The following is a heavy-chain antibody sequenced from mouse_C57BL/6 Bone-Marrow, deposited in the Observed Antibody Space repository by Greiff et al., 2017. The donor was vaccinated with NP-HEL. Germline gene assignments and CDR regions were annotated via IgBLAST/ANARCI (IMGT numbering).Heavy chain of an antibody. CDR3: ARPSYYYGSSRYYFDY. J-gene: IGHJ2*01. Sequence: EVQGVESGGGLVKPGGSLKLSCAASGFTFSDYGMHWVRQAPEKGLEWVAYISSGSSTIYYADSVKGRFTISRDNAKNTLFLQMTSLRSEDTAMYYCARPSYYYGSSRYYFDYWGQGTTLTVSS. CDR1: GFTFSDYG. CDR2: ISSGSSTI. D-gene: IGHD1-1*01. V-gene: IGHV5-17*01.